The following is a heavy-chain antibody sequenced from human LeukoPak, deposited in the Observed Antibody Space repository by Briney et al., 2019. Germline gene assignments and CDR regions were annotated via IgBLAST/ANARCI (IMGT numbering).Heavy chain of an antibody. CDR2: ISGSGGST. V-gene: IGHV3-23*01. J-gene: IGHJ4*02. Sequence: GGSLRLSCAASGFTFSSYAMSWVRQAPGKGLEWVSAISGSGGSTYYADSVKGRFTISRDNSKNTLYLQMNSLRAEGTAVYYCANHFRHIVVVTTEYYFDYWGQGTLVTVSS. D-gene: IGHD2-21*02. CDR1: GFTFSSYA. CDR3: ANHFRHIVVVTTEYYFDY.